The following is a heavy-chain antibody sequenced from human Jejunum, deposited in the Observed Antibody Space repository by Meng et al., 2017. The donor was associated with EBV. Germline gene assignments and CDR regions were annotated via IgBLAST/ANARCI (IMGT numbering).Heavy chain of an antibody. Sequence: QVHLVQSGAEGKKPGASVKISCKTSGYTFTNYYMHWVRQAPGQGLEWVGMVNPSPVDTNYARKFQGRVTMTSDTSTSTVHMELNSLKSDDTAVYYCARGLDSSTPGTDWGQGTLVTVSS. J-gene: IGHJ4*02. V-gene: IGHV1-46*01. D-gene: IGHD6-13*01. CDR3: ARGLDSSTPGTD. CDR2: VNPSPVDT. CDR1: GYTFTNYY.